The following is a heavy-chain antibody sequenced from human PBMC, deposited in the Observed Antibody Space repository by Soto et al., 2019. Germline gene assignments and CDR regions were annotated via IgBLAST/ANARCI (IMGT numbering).Heavy chain of an antibody. CDR1: GFTFSSYS. V-gene: IGHV3-21*01. CDR3: AREQSFQYDFWSGYYLDY. D-gene: IGHD3-3*01. CDR2: ISSSSSYI. J-gene: IGHJ4*02. Sequence: ESGGGLVKPGGSLRLSCAASGFTFSSYSMNWVRQAPGKGLEWVSSISSSSSYIYYADSVKGRFTISRDNAKNSLYLQMNSLRAEDTAVYYCAREQSFQYDFWSGYYLDYWGQGTLVTVSS.